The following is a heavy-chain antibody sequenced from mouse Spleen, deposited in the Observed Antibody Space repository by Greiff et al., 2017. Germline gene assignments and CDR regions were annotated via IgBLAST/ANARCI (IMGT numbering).Heavy chain of an antibody. J-gene: IGHJ3*01. CDR1: GYTFTSYW. Sequence: LQESGAELARPGASVKLSCKASGYTFTSYWMQWVKQRPGQGLEWIGAIYPGDGDTRYTQKFKGKATLTADKTSSTAYMQLSSLASEDSAVYYCARWGRGFAYWGQGTLVTVSA. V-gene: IGHV1-87*01. CDR2: IYPGDGDT. D-gene: IGHD2-3*01. CDR3: ARWGRGFAY.